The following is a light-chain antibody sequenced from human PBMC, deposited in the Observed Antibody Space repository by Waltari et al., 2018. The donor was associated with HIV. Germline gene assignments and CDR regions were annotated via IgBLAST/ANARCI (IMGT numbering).Light chain of an antibody. CDR1: QNINSW. Sequence: DIRMTQFPSTLSASVGDRVTITRRASQNINSWLAWYQQGPGKAPRLLIQKASNLEYGVPSRFSGGGSGTEFNLTIDSLQPDDFATYYCQQYNIDFYTFGQGTKV. CDR3: QQYNIDFYT. V-gene: IGKV1-5*03. CDR2: KAS. J-gene: IGKJ3*01.